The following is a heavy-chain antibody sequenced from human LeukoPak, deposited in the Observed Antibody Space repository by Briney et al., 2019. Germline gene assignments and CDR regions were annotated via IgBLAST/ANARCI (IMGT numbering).Heavy chain of an antibody. Sequence: GGSLRLSCAASGFTFSSYSMNWARQAPGKGLEWVASINHNGNVNYYVDSVKGRFTISRDNAKNSLYLQMSNLRAEDTAVYSCARGGGLDVWGQGATVTVSS. CDR2: INHNGNVN. CDR1: GFTFSSYS. D-gene: IGHD3-16*01. CDR3: ARGGGLDV. J-gene: IGHJ6*02. V-gene: IGHV3-7*03.